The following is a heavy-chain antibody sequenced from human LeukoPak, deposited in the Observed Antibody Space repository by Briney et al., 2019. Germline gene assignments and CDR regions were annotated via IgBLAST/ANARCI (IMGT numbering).Heavy chain of an antibody. Sequence: GGSLRLSCAASGFTFSNYGMHWVRQAPGKGLEWVALIWYDGSNKYYTDSVKGRLTISRDNSEDTLFLQMNGLRAEDTAVYYCAREGPCGNSQFDYWGQGTLVTVSS. CDR3: AREGPCGNSQFDY. D-gene: IGHD2/OR15-2a*01. J-gene: IGHJ4*02. CDR2: IWYDGSNK. V-gene: IGHV3-33*01. CDR1: GFTFSNYG.